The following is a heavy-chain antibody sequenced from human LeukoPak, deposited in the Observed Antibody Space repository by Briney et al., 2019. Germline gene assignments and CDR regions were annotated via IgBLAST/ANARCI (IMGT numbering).Heavy chain of an antibody. D-gene: IGHD3-22*01. CDR1: GGSISSYY. CDR3: ARDPNYDSSGYYWYFDL. V-gene: IGHV4-4*07. Sequence: SETLSPTCTVSGGSISSYYWSWIRQPAGKGLEWIGRIYTSGSTNYNPSLKSRVTISVDKSKNQFSLKLSSVTAADTAVYYCARDPNYDSSGYYWYFDLWGRGTLVTVSS. CDR2: IYTSGST. J-gene: IGHJ2*01.